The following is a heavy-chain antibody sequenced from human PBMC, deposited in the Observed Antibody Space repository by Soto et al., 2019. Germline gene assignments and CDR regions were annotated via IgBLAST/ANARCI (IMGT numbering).Heavy chain of an antibody. Sequence: GGSLRLSCAASGFTFSSYAMHWVRQAPGKGLEWVAVISYDGSNKYYADSVKGRFTISRDNSKNTLYLQMNSLRAEDTAVYYCARDLAIGVAGPTDYWGQGTLVTVSS. CDR2: ISYDGSNK. V-gene: IGHV3-30-3*01. CDR3: ARDLAIGVAGPTDY. J-gene: IGHJ4*02. CDR1: GFTFSSYA. D-gene: IGHD6-19*01.